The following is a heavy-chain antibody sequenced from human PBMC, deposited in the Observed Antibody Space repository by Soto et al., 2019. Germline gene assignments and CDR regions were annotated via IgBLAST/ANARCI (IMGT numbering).Heavy chain of an antibody. CDR1: GFTFSDYN. V-gene: IGHV3-30*18. Sequence: TGGSLRLSCAASGFTFSDYNMHWIRQAPGKGLEWVAFISNDGRTKYYTDSVKGRFTISRDNSRNTLFLQMDSLRSEDTAVYYCAKDKGITAQKYYFDYWGQGTLVTVSS. D-gene: IGHD6-13*01. CDR2: ISNDGRTK. J-gene: IGHJ4*02. CDR3: AKDKGITAQKYYFDY.